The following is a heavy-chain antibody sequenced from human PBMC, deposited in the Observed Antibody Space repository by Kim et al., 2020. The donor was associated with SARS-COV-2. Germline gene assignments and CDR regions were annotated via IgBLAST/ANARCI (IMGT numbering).Heavy chain of an antibody. J-gene: IGHJ3*02. Sequence: GGSLRLSCAASGFTFRDYAMSWVRQAPGRGLEWVSVIYSGGTSTYNGDSVKGRFTISRDNSKNTLYLQMNNLRVEDTAVYYCAKDGGGRDAFDIWDQGTMVTVSS. CDR2: IYSGGTST. D-gene: IGHD2-15*01. CDR1: GFTFRDYA. CDR3: AKDGGGRDAFDI. V-gene: IGHV3-23*03.